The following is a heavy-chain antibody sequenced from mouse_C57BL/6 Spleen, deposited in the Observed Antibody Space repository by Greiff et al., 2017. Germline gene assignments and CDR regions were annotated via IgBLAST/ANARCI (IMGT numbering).Heavy chain of an antibody. D-gene: IGHD3-3*01. Sequence: QVQLQQPGAELVKPGASVKMSCKASGYTFTSYWITWVKQRPGQGLEWIGDIYPGSGSTNYNEKFKSKATLTVDTSSSTAYMQLSSLTSEDSAVYYCARRDQRFYYFDYWGQGTTLTVSS. V-gene: IGHV1-55*01. CDR2: IYPGSGST. J-gene: IGHJ2*01. CDR1: GYTFTSYW. CDR3: ARRDQRFYYFDY.